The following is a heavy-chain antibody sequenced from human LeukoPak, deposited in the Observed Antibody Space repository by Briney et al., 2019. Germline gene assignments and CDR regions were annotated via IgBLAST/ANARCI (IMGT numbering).Heavy chain of an antibody. CDR1: GGSISPYY. Sequence: SETLSLTCTVSGGSISPYYWSWIRQPPGKGLEWIGYVYYSGSTNYNPSLKSRVTISVDTSNNQFSLRLSSVTAADTAVYYCARHGSTDYFDYWGQGTLVTVSS. CDR2: VYYSGST. CDR3: ARHGSTDYFDY. V-gene: IGHV4-59*08. D-gene: IGHD2-2*03. J-gene: IGHJ4*02.